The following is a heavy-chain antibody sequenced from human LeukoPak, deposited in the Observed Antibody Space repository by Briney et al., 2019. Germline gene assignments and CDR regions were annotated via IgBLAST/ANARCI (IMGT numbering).Heavy chain of an antibody. CDR3: AKSGSGSPFDY. Sequence: GGSLRLSCAASGFTFSSYAMSWVRQAPGKGLEWVSAISGSGGSTXYAXXVXGRFTISRDNSKNTLYLQMNSLRAEDTAVYYCAKSGSGSPFDYWGQGILVTVSS. CDR1: GFTFSSYA. CDR2: ISGSGGST. D-gene: IGHD3-10*01. V-gene: IGHV3-23*01. J-gene: IGHJ4*02.